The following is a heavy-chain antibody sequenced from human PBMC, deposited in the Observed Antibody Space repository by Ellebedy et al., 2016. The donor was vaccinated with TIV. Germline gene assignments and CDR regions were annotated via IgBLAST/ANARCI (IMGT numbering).Heavy chain of an antibody. V-gene: IGHV3-49*04. Sequence: PGGSLRLSCSASGFTFVNYALTRVRQAPGKGLEWVAFIRSIHYGGTAEYAASVKGRFTVSRDDSKSIAYLQMNSLKTEDTAVYYCARERVMDYWGQGTQVTVSS. D-gene: IGHD3-16*01. CDR1: GFTFVNYA. CDR3: ARERVMDY. J-gene: IGHJ4*02. CDR2: IRSIHYGGTA.